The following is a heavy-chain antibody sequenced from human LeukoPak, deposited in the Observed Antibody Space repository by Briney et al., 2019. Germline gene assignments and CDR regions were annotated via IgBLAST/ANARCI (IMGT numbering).Heavy chain of an antibody. CDR1: GGSISSGGYY. CDR2: IYYSGST. J-gene: IGHJ4*02. Sequence: SQTLSLTCTVSGGSISSGGYYWSWIRQHPGKGLEWIGYIYYSGSTYYNPSLKSRVTISVDTSKNQVSLNLTSVTAADTAVYYCSRESGPFSPFGFWGQGTLVSVHS. CDR3: SRESGPFSPFGF. V-gene: IGHV4-31*03. D-gene: IGHD1-26*01.